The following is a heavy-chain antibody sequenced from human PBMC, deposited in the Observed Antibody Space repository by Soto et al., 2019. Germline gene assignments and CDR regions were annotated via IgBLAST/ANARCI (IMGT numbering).Heavy chain of an antibody. J-gene: IGHJ4*02. CDR1: GFTFSDYY. Sequence: PGGSLRLSCAASGFTFSDYYMSWIRQAPGKGLEWVSYISSSSSDTKYADSVKGRFTISRDNAKNSLYLQMNSLRAEDTAVYYCARDRPPVPAAILINDYWGKGTLVTVYS. V-gene: IGHV3-11*06. CDR2: ISSSSSDT. CDR3: ARDRPPVPAAILINDY. D-gene: IGHD2-2*02.